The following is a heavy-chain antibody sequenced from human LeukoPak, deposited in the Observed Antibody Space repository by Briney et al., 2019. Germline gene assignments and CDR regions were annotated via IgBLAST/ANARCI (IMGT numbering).Heavy chain of an antibody. CDR1: GFTVSSNY. Sequence: GGSLRLSCAASGFTVSSNYMNWVRQAPGKGLEWVSVIYSGGSTYYADSVKGRFTISRDNSKNTLYLQMNSLRAEDTAVYYCARERPSSTWPNDFDYWGQGTLDSVSS. CDR3: ARERPSSTWPNDFDY. CDR2: IYSGGST. V-gene: IGHV3-66*01. J-gene: IGHJ4*02. D-gene: IGHD6-13*01.